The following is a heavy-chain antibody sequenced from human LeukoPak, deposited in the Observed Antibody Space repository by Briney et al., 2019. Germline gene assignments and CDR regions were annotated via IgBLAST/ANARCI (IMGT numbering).Heavy chain of an antibody. D-gene: IGHD2-15*01. Sequence: SETLSLTCAVYGGSFSGYYWSWIRQPPGKGLEWIGEINHSGSTNYNPSLKSRVTISVDTSKNQFSLKLSSVTAADTAVYYCARAAGYCSGGSCYFGYWGQGTLVTVPS. CDR3: ARAAGYCSGGSCYFGY. CDR1: GGSFSGYY. V-gene: IGHV4-34*01. CDR2: INHSGST. J-gene: IGHJ4*02.